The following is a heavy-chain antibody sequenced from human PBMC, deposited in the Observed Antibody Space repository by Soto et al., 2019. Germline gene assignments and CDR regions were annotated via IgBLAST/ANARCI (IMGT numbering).Heavy chain of an antibody. D-gene: IGHD3-16*01. Sequence: EVQLVESGGGLVKPGGSLRLSCAASGFTFSSYSMNWVRQAPGKGLEWVSSISSSSSYIYYADSVKGRFTISRDNAKNSLYLQMNSLRAEDTAVYDCARDFTYYYYYGMDVWGQGTTVTVSS. J-gene: IGHJ6*02. V-gene: IGHV3-21*01. CDR3: ARDFTYYYYYGMDV. CDR1: GFTFSSYS. CDR2: ISSSSSYI.